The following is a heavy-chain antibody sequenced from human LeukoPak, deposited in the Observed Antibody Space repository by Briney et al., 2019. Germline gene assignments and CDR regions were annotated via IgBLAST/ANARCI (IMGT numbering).Heavy chain of an antibody. CDR1: GYTFTSYG. Sequence: ASVKVSCKASGYTFTSYGISWVRQAPGQGLEWMGWISAYNGNTNYAQKLQGRVTMTTDTSTSTAYMELRSLRSDDTAVYYCARDGTQLWLFVGYYYYMDVWGKGTTVTVSS. D-gene: IGHD5-18*01. J-gene: IGHJ6*03. CDR2: ISAYNGNT. CDR3: ARDGTQLWLFVGYYYYMDV. V-gene: IGHV1-18*01.